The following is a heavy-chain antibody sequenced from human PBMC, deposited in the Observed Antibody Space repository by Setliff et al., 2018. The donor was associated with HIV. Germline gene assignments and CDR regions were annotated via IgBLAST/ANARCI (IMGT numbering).Heavy chain of an antibody. CDR1: GFTFSYYG. CDR2: IRYDDTYK. V-gene: IGHV3-30*02. D-gene: IGHD6-19*01. J-gene: IGHJ4*02. Sequence: GGSLRLSCATSGFTFSYYGMHWVRQAPGKGLEWVAFIRYDDTYKYYTDSVKGRFTISRDNSKNTLYLQMNSLRAEDTAVYYCTKNLYRSPWSPLDYWGQGTLVTVSS. CDR3: TKNLYRSPWSPLDY.